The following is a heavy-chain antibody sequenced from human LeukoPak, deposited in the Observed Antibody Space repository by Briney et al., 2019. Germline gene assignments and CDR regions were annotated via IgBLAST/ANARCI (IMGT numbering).Heavy chain of an antibody. CDR2: INPTSGGT. V-gene: IGHV1-2*02. J-gene: IGHJ6*02. D-gene: IGHD2-21*01. CDR1: GYTFTDSY. CDR3: ARPFCGTTKCYDYYYYGLDV. Sequence: ASVKVSCKASGYTFTDSYIYWVRQAPGQGLEFMGWINPTSGGTNYAQRFQGKVSMTRDTSVSTAYMEMSSLTIDDTAIYYCARPFCGTTKCYDYYYYGLDVWGQGTTVTVSS.